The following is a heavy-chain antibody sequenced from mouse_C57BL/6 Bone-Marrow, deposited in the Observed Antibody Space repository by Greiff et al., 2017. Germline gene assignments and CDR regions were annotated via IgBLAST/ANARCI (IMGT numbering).Heavy chain of an antibody. CDR1: GYTFTSYW. Sequence: QVQLQQPGAELVRPGTSVKLSCKASGYTFTSYWMHWVKQRPGQGLEWIGVIDPSDSYTNYNQKFKGKATLTVDTSSSTAYMQLSSLTSEDSAGYYGGSRRLRRAWFAYWGQGTLVTVSA. D-gene: IGHD2-4*01. J-gene: IGHJ3*01. CDR3: GSRRLRRAWFAY. CDR2: IDPSDSYT. V-gene: IGHV1-59*01.